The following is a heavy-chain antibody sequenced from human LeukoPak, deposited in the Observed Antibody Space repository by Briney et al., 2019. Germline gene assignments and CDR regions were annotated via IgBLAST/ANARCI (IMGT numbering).Heavy chain of an antibody. CDR3: AREDIVVVPAAKRRAFDI. V-gene: IGHV4-61*02. Sequence: KPSQTLSLTCTVSGGSISSGSYYWSWIRQPAGKGLEWIGRIYTSGSTNYNPSLKSRVTISVDTSKNQFSLKLSSVTAADTAVYYCAREDIVVVPAAKRRAFDIWGQGTMVTVSS. J-gene: IGHJ3*02. CDR2: IYTSGST. CDR1: GGSISSGSYY. D-gene: IGHD2-2*01.